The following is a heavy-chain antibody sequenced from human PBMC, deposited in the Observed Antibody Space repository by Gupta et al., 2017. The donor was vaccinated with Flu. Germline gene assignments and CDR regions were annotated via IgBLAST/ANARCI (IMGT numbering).Heavy chain of an antibody. D-gene: IGHD6-6*01. CDR1: GFTVSSYA. Sequence: EVQLLESGGGLVQPGGSLRLSCPASGFTVSSYAMSWVRQAPGKGLEWVSAISGSGGSTYYADSVKGRFTISRDNSKNTLYLQMNSLRAEDTAVYYCAKAGGGASSYYYGMDVWGQGTTVTVSS. J-gene: IGHJ6*02. CDR3: AKAGGGASSYYYGMDV. V-gene: IGHV3-23*01. CDR2: ISGSGGST.